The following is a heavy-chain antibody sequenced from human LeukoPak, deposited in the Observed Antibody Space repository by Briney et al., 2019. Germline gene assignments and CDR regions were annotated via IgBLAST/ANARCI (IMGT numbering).Heavy chain of an antibody. Sequence: GSSVKVSCKASGGTFSSYAISWVRQAPGQGLEWMGGIIPIFGTANYAQKFQGRVTITADESTSTAYMELSSLRSEDTAVYYCASSPVIAVAEVRSELDYWGQGTLVTVSS. J-gene: IGHJ4*02. D-gene: IGHD6-19*01. CDR3: ASSPVIAVAEVRSELDY. CDR1: GGTFSSYA. V-gene: IGHV1-69*01. CDR2: IIPIFGTA.